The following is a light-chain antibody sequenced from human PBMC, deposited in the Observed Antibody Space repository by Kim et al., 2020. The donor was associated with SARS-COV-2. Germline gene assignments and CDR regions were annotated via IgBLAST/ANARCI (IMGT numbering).Light chain of an antibody. Sequence: SYELTQPPSVSVAPGKTARITCGGNNIGSKSVHWYQQKPGQAPVLVIYYDSDRPSGIPERLSGSNSGNTATLTISRVEAGDEADYYCQVWDSSSDHWEFG. CDR1: NIGSKS. CDR3: QVWDSSSDHWE. J-gene: IGLJ3*02. CDR2: YDS. V-gene: IGLV3-21*04.